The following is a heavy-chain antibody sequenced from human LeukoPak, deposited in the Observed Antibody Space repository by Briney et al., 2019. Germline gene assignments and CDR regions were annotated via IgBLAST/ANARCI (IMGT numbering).Heavy chain of an antibody. V-gene: IGHV3-48*03. J-gene: IGHJ4*02. CDR1: GFTFSSYE. CDR3: ARDRDSSGWLYYFDY. CDR2: ISSSGSTI. D-gene: IGHD6-19*01. Sequence: GGSLRLSCAASGFTFSSYEMNWVRQAPGKGLEWVSYISSSGSTIYYADSVKGRFTISRDNAKNSLYLQMNSLRAEDTAVYYCARDRDSSGWLYYFDYWGQGTLVTVSS.